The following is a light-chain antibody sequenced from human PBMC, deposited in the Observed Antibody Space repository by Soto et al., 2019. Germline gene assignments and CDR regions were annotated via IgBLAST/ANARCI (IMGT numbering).Light chain of an antibody. V-gene: IGLV1-36*01. Sequence: QPVLTQPPSVSEAPRQRVTISCSGSSSNIGNNAVNWYQQLPGKAPKLLIYYDDLLPSGVSDRFSGSKSGTSASLAISGLQSEDEADYYCAAWDDSLKVFGGGTKVTVL. CDR1: SSNIGNNA. CDR2: YDD. CDR3: AAWDDSLKV. J-gene: IGLJ3*02.